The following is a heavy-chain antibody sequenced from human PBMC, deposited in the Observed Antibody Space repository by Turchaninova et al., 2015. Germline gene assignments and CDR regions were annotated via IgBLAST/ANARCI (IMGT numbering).Heavy chain of an antibody. CDR2: IYNSGST. J-gene: IGHJ4*02. V-gene: IGHV4-61*01. D-gene: IGHD1-26*01. CDR3: ARSASIVGPTTLDY. Sequence: QVQLQESGPRLVTPSETLSLTCTVSGGPVSSGNSYWTWIRQPPGKGLEWIGYIYNSGSTNYSPSLKSRVAISVDTSKNQFSLKLTSVTTADTAVYYCARSASIVGPTTLDYWGQGTLVTVSS. CDR1: GGPVSSGNSY.